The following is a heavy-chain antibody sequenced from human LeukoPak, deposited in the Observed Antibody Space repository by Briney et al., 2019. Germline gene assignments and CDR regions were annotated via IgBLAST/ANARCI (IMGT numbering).Heavy chain of an antibody. D-gene: IGHD3-10*01. CDR2: INHSGST. J-gene: IGHJ5*02. V-gene: IGHV4-34*01. CDR3: ATSSSRYGSGSYYEENWFDP. CDR1: GGSISSYY. Sequence: PSETLSLTCTVSGGSISSYYWSWIRQPPGKGLEWIGEINHSGSTNYNPSLKSRVTISVDTSKNQFSLKLSSVTAADTAVYYCATSSSRYGSGSYYEENWFDPWGQGTLVTVSS.